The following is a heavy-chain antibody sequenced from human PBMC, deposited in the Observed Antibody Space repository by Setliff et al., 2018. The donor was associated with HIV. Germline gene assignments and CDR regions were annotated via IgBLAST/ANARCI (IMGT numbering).Heavy chain of an antibody. CDR2: IHHSGSV. J-gene: IGHJ6*02. Sequence: SETLSLTCPVSGYSISSGYYWGWIRQPPGKGLEWIGNIHHSGSVYFNLSLKRRVTISVDTSKNQFSLKLTSATAADTAVYYCARGLSVYSYANVYYYHGMDVWGQGTTVTVS. CDR3: ARGLSVYSYANVYYYHGMDV. CDR1: GYSISSGYY. D-gene: IGHD5-18*01. V-gene: IGHV4-38-2*02.